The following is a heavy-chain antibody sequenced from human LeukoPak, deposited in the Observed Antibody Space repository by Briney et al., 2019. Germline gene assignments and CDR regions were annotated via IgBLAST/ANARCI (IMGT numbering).Heavy chain of an antibody. V-gene: IGHV4-39*01. CDR1: GGSISSSSYY. J-gene: IGHJ5*02. CDR2: IYYSGST. D-gene: IGHD3-22*01. Sequence: KPSETLSLTCTVSGGSISSSSYYWGWIRQPPGKGLEWIGSIYYSGSTYYNPSLKGRITMYVDTSNNQFSLKLTSATATDTAVYYCARLFYYDSSGPPSWGQGTLVTVSS. CDR3: ARLFYYDSSGPPS.